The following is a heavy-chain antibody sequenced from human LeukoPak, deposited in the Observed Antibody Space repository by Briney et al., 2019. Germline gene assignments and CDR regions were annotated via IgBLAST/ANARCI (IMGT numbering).Heavy chain of an antibody. CDR3: ARRLHGDFVDY. CDR1: GGSIGSSSYH. Sequence: PSEALSLTCTVSGGSIGSSSYHWVWIRQPPGKGLEWIGSIYYSGSTYYNPSLKSRVTISVDTSKNQFSLKLSSVTAADTAVYYCARRLHGDFVDYWGQGTLVTVSS. CDR2: IYYSGST. D-gene: IGHD4-17*01. J-gene: IGHJ4*02. V-gene: IGHV4-39*01.